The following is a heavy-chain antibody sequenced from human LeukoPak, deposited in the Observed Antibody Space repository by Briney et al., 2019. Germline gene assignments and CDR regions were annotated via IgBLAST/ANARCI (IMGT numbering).Heavy chain of an antibody. Sequence: GASVKVSCKASGYTFTSYGISWVRQAPGQGLVWMGWISDYNGNTTYAQKLQGRVTMTTDTSTSTAYKELRSLRSDDTAVYYCARDGAAAGTWVDYWGQGTRVTVSS. V-gene: IGHV1-18*01. J-gene: IGHJ4*02. D-gene: IGHD6-13*01. CDR2: ISDYNGNT. CDR1: GYTFTSYG. CDR3: ARDGAAAGTWVDY.